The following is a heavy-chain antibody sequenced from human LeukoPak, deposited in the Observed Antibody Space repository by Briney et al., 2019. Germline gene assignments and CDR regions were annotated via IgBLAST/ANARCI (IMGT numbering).Heavy chain of an antibody. CDR3: ASEASDYYNYYMDV. CDR2: ISAYNGNT. V-gene: IGHV1-18*01. Sequence: ASVKVSCKASGYTFTSYGISWVRQAPGQGLEWMGWISAYNGNTNYAQKLQGRVTMTTDTSTSTAYMELRSLRSDDTAVYYCASEASDYYNYYMDVWGKGTTVTVSS. J-gene: IGHJ6*03. CDR1: GYTFTSYG. D-gene: IGHD6-6*01.